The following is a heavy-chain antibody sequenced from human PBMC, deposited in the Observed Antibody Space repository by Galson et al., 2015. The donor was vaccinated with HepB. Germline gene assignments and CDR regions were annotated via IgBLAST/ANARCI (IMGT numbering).Heavy chain of an antibody. CDR3: ARIGDYAWYFDL. Sequence: VQLQESGPGLVKPSETLSLTCTVSGGSISSYYWSWIRQAPGKGLEWVANIKQDGSEKYYVDSVKGRFTISRDNAKNSLYLQMNSLRAEDTAVYYCARIGDYAWYFDLWGRGTLVTVSS. D-gene: IGHD4-17*01. CDR2: IKQDGSEK. J-gene: IGHJ2*01. CDR1: GGSISSYY. V-gene: IGHV3-7*03.